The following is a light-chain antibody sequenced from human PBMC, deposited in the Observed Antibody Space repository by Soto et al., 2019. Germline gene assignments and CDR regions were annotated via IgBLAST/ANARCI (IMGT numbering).Light chain of an antibody. Sequence: SVLTQPRSVSGSPGQSVTLSCTGPFNVVGAYNYVSWYQQHPGRPPKLMIYDVARWPSGVPDRFSGSKSGNTVSLTISGLQAEDEADYFCCSYAGGYTYLFGTGTKVTVL. V-gene: IGLV2-11*01. J-gene: IGLJ1*01. CDR1: FNVVGAYNY. CDR2: DVA. CDR3: CSYAGGYTYL.